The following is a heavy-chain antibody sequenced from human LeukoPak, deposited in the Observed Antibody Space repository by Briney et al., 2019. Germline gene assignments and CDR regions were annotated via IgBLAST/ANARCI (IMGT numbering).Heavy chain of an antibody. J-gene: IGHJ6*02. CDR3: ASIVVVPAAILGNGMDV. Sequence: SETLSLTCTVSGGSISRYYWSWIRQPPGKGLEWIGYIYYSGSTYYNPSLKSRVTISVDTSKNQFSLKLSSVTAADPAVYYCASIVVVPAAILGNGMDVWGQGTTVTVSS. CDR1: GGSISRYY. D-gene: IGHD2-2*02. V-gene: IGHV4-59*08. CDR2: IYYSGST.